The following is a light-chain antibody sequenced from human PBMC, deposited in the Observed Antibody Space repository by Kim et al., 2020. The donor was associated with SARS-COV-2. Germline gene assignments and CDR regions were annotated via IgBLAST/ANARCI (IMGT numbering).Light chain of an antibody. CDR1: QSISRY. CDR3: QQSYSSPPT. J-gene: IGKJ1*01. V-gene: IGKV1-39*01. Sequence: ASIGDRVTITCRASQSISRYLNWYQKRTGEAPKLLIYGASNLQSGVPSRFSGSGSGTDFTLTISSLQPEDFATYYCQQSYSSPPTFGQGTKVDIK. CDR2: GAS.